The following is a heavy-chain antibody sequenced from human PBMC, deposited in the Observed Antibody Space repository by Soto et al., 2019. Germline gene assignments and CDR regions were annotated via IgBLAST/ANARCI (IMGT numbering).Heavy chain of an antibody. CDR1: GYTFINYY. J-gene: IGHJ3*02. CDR2: FNPTNGNT. CDR3: ARDRRPMGAFDI. V-gene: IGHV1-46*01. Sequence: GASVKVSCKASGYTFINYYIHWVRQAPGQGLEWMGIFNPTNGNTNYAQKFQGRVTMTTDTSTSTAYMELRSLRSDDTAVYYCARDRRPMGAFDIWGQGTMVTVSS. D-gene: IGHD3-16*01.